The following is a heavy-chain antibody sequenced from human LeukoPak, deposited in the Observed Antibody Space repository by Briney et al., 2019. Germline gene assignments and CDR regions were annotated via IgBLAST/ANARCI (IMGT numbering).Heavy chain of an antibody. CDR1: GGTFSSYA. CDR3: ARASIVGATTSDY. V-gene: IGHV1-69*04. J-gene: IGHJ4*02. CDR2: IFPILGIA. Sequence: EASVKVSCKACGGTFSSYAISWVRQAPGQGREWMGRIFPILGIANYAQKFQGRVTITADKSTSTAYMELSSLRSEDTAVYYCARASIVGATTSDYWGQGTLVTVSS. D-gene: IGHD1-26*01.